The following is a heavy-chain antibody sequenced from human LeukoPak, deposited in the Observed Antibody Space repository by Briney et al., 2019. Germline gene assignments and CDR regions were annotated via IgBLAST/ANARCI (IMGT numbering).Heavy chain of an antibody. V-gene: IGHV1-2*02. J-gene: IGHJ5*02. D-gene: IGHD6-19*01. CDR1: GYTFTGYY. CDR3: ARQVAVAGSQRFDP. CDR2: INPNSGGT. Sequence: ASVKVSCKASGYTFTGYYMHRVRQAPGQGLEWMGWINPNSGGTNYAQKFQGRVTMTRDTSISTAYMELSRLRSDDTAVYYCARQVAVAGSQRFDPWGQGTLVTVSS.